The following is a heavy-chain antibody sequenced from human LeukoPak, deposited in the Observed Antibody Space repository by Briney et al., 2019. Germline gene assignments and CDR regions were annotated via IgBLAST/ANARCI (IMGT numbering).Heavy chain of an antibody. CDR2: ISYDGSNK. J-gene: IGHJ4*02. CDR3: ARVLNDYGDYVIDY. Sequence: PGGSLRLSCAASGFTFSSYAIHWVRQAPGKGLEWVAVISYDGSNKYYADSVKGRFTISRDDAKNSLYLQMNSLRAEDTAVYYCARVLNDYGDYVIDYWGQGTLVTVSS. CDR1: GFTFSSYA. V-gene: IGHV3-30*04. D-gene: IGHD4-17*01.